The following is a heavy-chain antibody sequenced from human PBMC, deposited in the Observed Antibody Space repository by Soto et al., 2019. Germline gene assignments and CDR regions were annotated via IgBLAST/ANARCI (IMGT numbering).Heavy chain of an antibody. D-gene: IGHD4-4*01. CDR3: AKLGQGQYGMHV. V-gene: IGHV3-30*18. Sequence: QVPLVESGGGVVQPGRSLRLSCAASGFTFSSYGMHWVRQAPGKGLEWVAVISYDGSNKYYADSVKGRFTISRDNSKNTLYLQMNSLRAEDTAVYYCAKLGQGQYGMHVWGQGTTVTVSS. J-gene: IGHJ6*02. CDR1: GFTFSSYG. CDR2: ISYDGSNK.